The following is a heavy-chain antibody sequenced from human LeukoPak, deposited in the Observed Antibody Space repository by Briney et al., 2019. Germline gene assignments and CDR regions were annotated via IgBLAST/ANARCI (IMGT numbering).Heavy chain of an antibody. D-gene: IGHD3-16*02. CDR2: ISGSGGST. J-gene: IGHJ4*02. CDR3: AKGPVDDYVWGSYRYTPNY. V-gene: IGHV3-23*01. Sequence: GGSLRLSRAASGFTFSSYAMSWVRQAPGKGLEWVSAISGSGGSTYYADSVKGRFTISRDNSKNTLYLQMNSLRAEDTAVYYCAKGPVDDYVWGSYRYTPNYWGQGTLVTVSS. CDR1: GFTFSSYA.